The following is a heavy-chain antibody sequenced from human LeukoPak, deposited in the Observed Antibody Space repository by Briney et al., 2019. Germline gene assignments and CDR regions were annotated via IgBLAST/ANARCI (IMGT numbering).Heavy chain of an antibody. CDR3: ARSRYSGYHFDY. CDR2: IYYSGNT. Sequence: KPSETLSLTCTVSGGSISSSDYYWGWIRQPPGKGLEWIGFIYYSGNTDYNLSLKSRVTISVDTSKNQFSLKLGSVTAADTAVYFCARSRYSGYHFDYWGQGTLVTVSS. V-gene: IGHV4-39*07. CDR1: GGSISSSDYY. J-gene: IGHJ4*02. D-gene: IGHD5-12*01.